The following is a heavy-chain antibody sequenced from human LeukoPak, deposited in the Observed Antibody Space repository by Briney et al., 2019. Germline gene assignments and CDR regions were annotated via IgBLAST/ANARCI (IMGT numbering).Heavy chain of an antibody. CDR3: ARVVVRGSKPSYYYYGMDV. D-gene: IGHD3-10*01. J-gene: IGHJ6*02. Sequence: GGSLILSCAVYGFTFSTYAMSWVRQAPGKGLEWVSAICGSDGSRYYADSVKGRFTISRDNAKNSLYLQMNSLRAEDTAVYYCARVVVRGSKPSYYYYGMDVWGQGTTVTVSS. CDR1: GFTFSTYA. V-gene: IGHV3-23*01. CDR2: ICGSDGSR.